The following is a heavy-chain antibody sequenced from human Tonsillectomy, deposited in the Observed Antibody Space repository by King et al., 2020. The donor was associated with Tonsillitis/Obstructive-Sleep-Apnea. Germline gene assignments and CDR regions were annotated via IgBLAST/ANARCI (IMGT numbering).Heavy chain of an antibody. Sequence: QLQESGPGLVKPSETLSLTCTVSSGSVSSSSYYWGWVRQPPGKGLEWIGTIYYSGTTYYNPSLKSRVTISVDTSKNQFSLKLSSVTAADTAVYYCARHIDYTKHYYYCMDVWGKGTTVTVSS. D-gene: IGHD4-11*01. V-gene: IGHV4-39*01. J-gene: IGHJ6*03. CDR3: ARHIDYTKHYYYCMDV. CDR2: IYYSGTT. CDR1: SGSVSSSSYY.